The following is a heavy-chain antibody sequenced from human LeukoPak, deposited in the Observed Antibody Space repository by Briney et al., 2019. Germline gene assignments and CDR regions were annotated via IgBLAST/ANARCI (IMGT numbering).Heavy chain of an antibody. CDR2: IYYSGST. V-gene: IGHV4-59*08. CDR3: ARTGSRYFDWLLIY. Sequence: SETLSLTCTVSGGSISSYYWSWIRQPPGKGLEWIGYIYYSGSTNYNPSLKSRVTISVDTSKNQFSLKLGSVTAADTAVYYCARTGSRYFDWLLIYWGQGTLVTVSS. J-gene: IGHJ4*02. D-gene: IGHD3-9*01. CDR1: GGSISSYY.